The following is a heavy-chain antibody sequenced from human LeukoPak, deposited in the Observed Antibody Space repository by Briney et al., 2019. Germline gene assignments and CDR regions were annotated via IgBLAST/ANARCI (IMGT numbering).Heavy chain of an antibody. CDR3: ARGGGGAAAGIPGDYYYYMDV. CDR1: GGSISSYY. Sequence: SETLSLTCTVSGGSISSYYWSWIRQPPGKGLEWIGEINHSGSTNYNPSLKSRVTISVDTSKNQFSLKLSSVTAADTAVYYCARGGGGAAAGIPGDYYYYMDVWGKGTTVTISS. CDR2: INHSGST. D-gene: IGHD6-13*01. V-gene: IGHV4-34*01. J-gene: IGHJ6*03.